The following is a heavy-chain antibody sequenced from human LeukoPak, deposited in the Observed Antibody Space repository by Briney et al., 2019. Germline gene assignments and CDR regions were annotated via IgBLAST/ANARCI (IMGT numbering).Heavy chain of an antibody. CDR1: GGSISSSSYY. Sequence: SDTLSLTCTVSGGSISSSSYYWGWIRQPPGKGQEWIGSIYYSGSTYYNPSLKSRVTISVDTSKNQFSLKLSSVTAADTAVYYCARLYSSWSKGGDYWGQGTLVTVSS. V-gene: IGHV4-39*01. CDR3: ARLYSSWSKGGDY. J-gene: IGHJ4*02. D-gene: IGHD6-13*01. CDR2: IYYSGST.